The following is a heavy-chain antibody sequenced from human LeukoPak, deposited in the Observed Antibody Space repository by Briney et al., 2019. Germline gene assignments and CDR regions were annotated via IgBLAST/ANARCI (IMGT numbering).Heavy chain of an antibody. V-gene: IGHV3-15*01. J-gene: IGHJ4*02. CDR1: GFTFSNAW. CDR3: TTDAAYGSGMRVDDY. Sequence: GGSLRLSCAASGFTFSNAWISWVRQAPGKGLEWVGRIKSKTDGGTTDYAAPVKGRFTISRDDSKNTLYLQMNSLKTEDTAVYYCTTDAAYGSGMRVDDYWGQGTLVTVSS. CDR2: IKSKTDGGTT. D-gene: IGHD3-10*01.